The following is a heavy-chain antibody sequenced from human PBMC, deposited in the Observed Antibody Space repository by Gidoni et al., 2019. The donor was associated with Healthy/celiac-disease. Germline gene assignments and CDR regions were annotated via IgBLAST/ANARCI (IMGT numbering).Heavy chain of an antibody. V-gene: IGHV4-34*01. CDR2: INHSGST. CDR3: AKTAGYFSGSLDY. CDR1: GGSFSGYY. D-gene: IGHD2-15*01. Sequence: QVQLQQWGAGLLKPSETLSLTCAVYGGSFSGYYWSWIRQPPGKGLEWIGEINHSGSTNYNPSLKSRVTISVDTSKNQFSLKLSSVTAADTAVYYWAKTAGYFSGSLDYWGQGTLVTVSS. J-gene: IGHJ4*02.